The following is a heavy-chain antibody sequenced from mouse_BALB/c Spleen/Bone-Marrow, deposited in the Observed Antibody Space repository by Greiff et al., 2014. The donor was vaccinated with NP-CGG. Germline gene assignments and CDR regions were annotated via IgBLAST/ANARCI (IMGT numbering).Heavy chain of an antibody. CDR1: GFTFSDYY. CDR2: ISDGGSYT. J-gene: IGHJ4*01. D-gene: IGHD1-1*02. CDR3: ARSGERYGAMDY. V-gene: IGHV5-4*02. Sequence: EVKVVESGGGLVEPGGSLKLSCAASGFTFSDYYMYWVRQTPEKRLEWVATISDGGSYTYYPDSVKGRFTISRDNAKNNLYLQMSSLKSEDTAMYYCARSGERYGAMDYWGQGTSVTVFS.